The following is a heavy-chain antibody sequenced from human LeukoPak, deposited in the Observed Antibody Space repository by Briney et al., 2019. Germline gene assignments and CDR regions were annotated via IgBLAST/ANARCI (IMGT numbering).Heavy chain of an antibody. Sequence: KSSETLSLTCTVSGGSIGSGSYYWSWIRQPAGKGLGWIGRIYTSGSTNYNPSLKSRVTISVDTSKNQFSLKLSSVTAADTAVYYCARDSLYYYYYMDVWGKGTTVTVSS. CDR2: IYTSGST. CDR3: ARDSLYYYYYMDV. V-gene: IGHV4-61*02. CDR1: GGSIGSGSYY. J-gene: IGHJ6*03.